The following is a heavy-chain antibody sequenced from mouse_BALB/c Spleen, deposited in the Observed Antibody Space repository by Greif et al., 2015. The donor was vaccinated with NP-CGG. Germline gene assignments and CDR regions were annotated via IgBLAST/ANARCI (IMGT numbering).Heavy chain of an antibody. D-gene: IGHD2-1*01. CDR3: ARVGNYYFDY. Sequence: QVQLQQSGAELVRPGSSVKISCKASGYAFSSYWMNWVEQRPGQGLEWIGQIYPGDGDTNYNGKFKGKATLTADKSSSTAYMQLSSLTSEDSAVYFCARVGNYYFDYWGQGTTLTVSS. V-gene: IGHV1-80*01. CDR2: IYPGDGDT. CDR1: GYAFSSYW. J-gene: IGHJ2*01.